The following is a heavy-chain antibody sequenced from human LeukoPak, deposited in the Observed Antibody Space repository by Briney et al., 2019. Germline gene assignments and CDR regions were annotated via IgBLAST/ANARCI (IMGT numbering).Heavy chain of an antibody. D-gene: IGHD3-22*01. CDR1: GYTLTELS. CDR3: ANYYDNKLSAFDI. CDR2: FGPEDGET. Sequence: GASVKVSCKVTGYTLTELSMHWVRQAPGKGLEWMGGFGPEDGETIYAQKFQGRVTMTEDTSTDTAYMELSSLRSEDTAVYYCANYYDNKLSAFDIWGQGTMVTVSS. J-gene: IGHJ3*02. V-gene: IGHV1-24*01.